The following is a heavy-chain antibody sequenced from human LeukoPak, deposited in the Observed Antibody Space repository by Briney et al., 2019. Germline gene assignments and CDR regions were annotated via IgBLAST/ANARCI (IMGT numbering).Heavy chain of an antibody. Sequence: PGGSLRLSCAASGFTFSSYNMNWVCQAPGKGLEWVSAISGSGGSTYYADSVKGRFTISRDNSKNTLYLQMNSLRAEDTAVYYCAKEEVGDGYSFDYWGQGTLVTVSS. CDR2: ISGSGGST. D-gene: IGHD5-24*01. CDR1: GFTFSSYN. J-gene: IGHJ4*02. CDR3: AKEEVGDGYSFDY. V-gene: IGHV3-23*01.